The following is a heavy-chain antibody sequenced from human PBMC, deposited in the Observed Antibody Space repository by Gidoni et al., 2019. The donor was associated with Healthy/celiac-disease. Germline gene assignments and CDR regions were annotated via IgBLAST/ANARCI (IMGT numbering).Heavy chain of an antibody. CDR1: GFSLSTSGLG. J-gene: IGHJ5*02. CDR2: IYWDDDK. D-gene: IGHD2-2*01. CDR3: AHRQGHCSSTSCYDNWFDP. V-gene: IGHV2-5*02. Sequence: QITLKESGPTLVKPTQTLTLTCPFSGFSLSTSGLGVGWIRQPPGKALEWLALIYWDDDKRYSPSLKSRLTITKDTPKNQGVLTMTNMDPVDTATYYCAHRQGHCSSTSCYDNWFDPWGQGTLVTVSS.